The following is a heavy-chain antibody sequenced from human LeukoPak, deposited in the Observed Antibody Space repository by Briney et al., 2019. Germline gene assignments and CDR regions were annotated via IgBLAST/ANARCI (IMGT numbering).Heavy chain of an antibody. CDR2: IYYSGST. J-gene: IGHJ4*02. D-gene: IGHD1-26*01. V-gene: IGHV4-31*03. CDR3: ATADWESFYFDS. CDR1: GGSISSGAYW. Sequence: SETLSLTCTVAGGSISSGAYWWTWIRQDPVKGLEWIGYIYYSGSTYYNPSLRSRVNISVDTSKNQFSLKLSSVTAADTAVYYCATADWESFYFDSWGQGVLVAVSS.